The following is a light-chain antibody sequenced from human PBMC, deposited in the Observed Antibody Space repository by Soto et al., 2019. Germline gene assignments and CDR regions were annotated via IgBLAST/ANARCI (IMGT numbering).Light chain of an antibody. V-gene: IGKV3-20*01. J-gene: IGKJ5*01. Sequence: DIVWTQSPGALSLSPGERATLSCRASQSVSSNYLAWYQQKPGQAPRLLIYGVHSRATGIPDRFSGSGSGTDFTLTISSLQSEDFVVYYCQQYNSWPPITFGQGTRLEIK. CDR1: QSVSSNY. CDR3: QQYNSWPPIT. CDR2: GVH.